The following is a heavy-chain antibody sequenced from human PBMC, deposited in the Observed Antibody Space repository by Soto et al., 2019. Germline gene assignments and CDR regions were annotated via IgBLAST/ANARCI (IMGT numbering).Heavy chain of an antibody. Sequence: VTEYCKSSVYTFTSYEMHCVRQAPGQRLEWMGIINPSGGSTSYAQKFQGRVTMTRDTSTSTVYMELSSLRSEDTAVYYCASIRDFWSGYVGDAFDIWGQGTMVTVSS. CDR3: ASIRDFWSGYVGDAFDI. J-gene: IGHJ3*02. V-gene: IGHV1-46*03. D-gene: IGHD3-3*01. CDR2: INPSGGST. CDR1: VYTFTSYE.